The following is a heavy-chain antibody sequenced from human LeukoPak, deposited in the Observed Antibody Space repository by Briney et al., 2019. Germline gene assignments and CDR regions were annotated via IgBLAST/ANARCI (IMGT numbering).Heavy chain of an antibody. V-gene: IGHV4-39*07. CDR1: GGSISSNSYY. CDR3: ARERRNYDYVWGSYRLTHMDV. CDR2: IYYSGST. D-gene: IGHD3-16*02. J-gene: IGHJ6*03. Sequence: SETLSLTCTVSGGSISSNSYYWDWIRQPPGKGLEWIGSIYYSGSTYYNPSLKSRVTISVDTSKNQFSLKLSSVTAADTAVYYCARERRNYDYVWGSYRLTHMDVWGKGTTVTISS.